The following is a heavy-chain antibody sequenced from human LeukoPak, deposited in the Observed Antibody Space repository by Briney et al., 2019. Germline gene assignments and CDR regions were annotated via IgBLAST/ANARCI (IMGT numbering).Heavy chain of an antibody. V-gene: IGHV3-48*03. CDR3: ARGYDILTNAFDY. D-gene: IGHD3-9*01. Sequence: TGGSLRLSCAASGFTFSSYEVNWVRQAPGKGLEWVSYINRSGNIIYYADSVKGRFTISRDNAKNSLYLQMNSLRAEDTAVYYCARGYDILTNAFDYWGQGTLVTVSS. J-gene: IGHJ4*02. CDR2: INRSGNII. CDR1: GFTFSSYE.